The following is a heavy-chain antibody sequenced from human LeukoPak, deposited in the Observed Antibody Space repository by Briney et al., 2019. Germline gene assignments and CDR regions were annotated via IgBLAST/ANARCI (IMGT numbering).Heavy chain of an antibody. CDR3: AREDIVVFNDAFDI. D-gene: IGHD2-15*01. Sequence: SETLSLTCPVYGGSFSGYYCNWIRQPPGKGLEGIGEINHSGSTNCNPSLKSRVTISVDTSKNEFSLEKSSVTAADTAVYYCAREDIVVFNDAFDIWGQGTMVTVSS. CDR2: INHSGST. V-gene: IGHV4-34*01. J-gene: IGHJ3*02. CDR1: GGSFSGYY.